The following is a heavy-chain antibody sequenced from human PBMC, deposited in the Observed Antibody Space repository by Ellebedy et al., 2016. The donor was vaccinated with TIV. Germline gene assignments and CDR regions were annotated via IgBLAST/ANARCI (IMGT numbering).Heavy chain of an antibody. J-gene: IGHJ5*02. CDR3: FDP. Sequence: GESLKISXAASGFTFSSYWMHWVRQVPGKGLVWVSRINPDGSRTHYADSVKGRFTMSGLSSEDTAIYYCARVSRTGDDYSGGFDPWGQGTLVTVSS. CDR1: GFTFSSYW. V-gene: IGHV3-74*01. D-gene: IGHD4-23*01. CDR2: INPDGSRT.